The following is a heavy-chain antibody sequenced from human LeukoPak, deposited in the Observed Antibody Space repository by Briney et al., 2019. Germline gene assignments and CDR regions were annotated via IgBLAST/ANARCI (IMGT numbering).Heavy chain of an antibody. CDR1: GGSISSGGYY. CDR2: IYYSGST. CDR3: ARHDGNSSGWYVYFQH. Sequence: PSETLSLTFTVSGGSISSGGYYWSWIRQPPGKGLEWIGYIYYSGSTNYNPSLKSRVTISVDTSKNQFSLKLSSVTAADTAVYYCARHDGNSSGWYVYFQHWGQGTLVTVSS. D-gene: IGHD6-19*01. J-gene: IGHJ1*01. V-gene: IGHV4-61*08.